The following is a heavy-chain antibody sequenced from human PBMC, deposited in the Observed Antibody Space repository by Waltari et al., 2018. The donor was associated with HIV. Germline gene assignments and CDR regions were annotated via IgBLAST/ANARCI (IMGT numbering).Heavy chain of an antibody. CDR3: ARVGLAAAGTQYFGMDV. CDR1: GFTFSTHG. D-gene: IGHD6-25*01. CDR2: IWHDGSNT. J-gene: IGHJ6*02. V-gene: IGHV3-33*01. Sequence: QVQLVESGGGVVQPGKSLRLSCAASGFTFSTHGMHWVRQAPGKGLGWVATIWHDGSNTYYADSVKGRFTISRDNSKNTVNLQMNGLRVEDTAVYFCARVGLAAAGTQYFGMDVWGQGTTVTVSS.